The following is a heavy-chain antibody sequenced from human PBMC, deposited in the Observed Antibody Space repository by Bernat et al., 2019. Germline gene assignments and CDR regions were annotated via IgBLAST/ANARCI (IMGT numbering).Heavy chain of an antibody. J-gene: IGHJ3*02. CDR3: ARDLSGGSHAFDI. Sequence: QVQLQESGPGLVKPSETLSLTCSVSGGSISGYYWSWIRQPPGKELEWIGYIYYSGSTNYNPSFMSRITFSVDTSKNQFSLNLKSVTAADTAVYFCARDLSGGSHAFDIWGQGTVVTVSS. CDR2: IYYSGST. D-gene: IGHD2-15*01. CDR1: GGSISGYY. V-gene: IGHV4-59*01.